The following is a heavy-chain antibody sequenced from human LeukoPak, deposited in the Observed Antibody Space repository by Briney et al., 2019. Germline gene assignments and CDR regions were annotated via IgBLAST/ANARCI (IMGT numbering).Heavy chain of an antibody. Sequence: GASVQVSCQASGYTLTGYYMHWVGQAPGQGLEWMGWINPNSGCSNYAQKFQGRVTMPLDTSISTAYMALSRLTSDYTAVYYCARFGELFLDYWGQGTLVTVSS. CDR1: GYTLTGYY. D-gene: IGHD3-10*01. J-gene: IGHJ4*02. V-gene: IGHV1-2*02. CDR3: ARFGELFLDY. CDR2: INPNSGCS.